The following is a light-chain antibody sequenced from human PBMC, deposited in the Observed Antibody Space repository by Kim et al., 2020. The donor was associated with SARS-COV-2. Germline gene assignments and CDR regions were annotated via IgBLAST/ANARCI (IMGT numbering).Light chain of an antibody. V-gene: IGLV3-1*01. CDR2: EDT. CDR1: KLGHKY. CDR3: QAWDSYDVV. J-gene: IGLJ2*01. Sequence: SSELTQPPSVSVSPGQTASITCSGDKLGHKYACWYQQKPGQSPVVVIYEDTKRPSGIPERFSGSNSGNTATLTISGTQAMDEADYYCQAWDSYDVVFGGGTQLTVL.